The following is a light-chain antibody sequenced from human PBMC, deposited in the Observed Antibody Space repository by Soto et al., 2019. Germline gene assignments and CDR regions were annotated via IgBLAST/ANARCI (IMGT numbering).Light chain of an antibody. V-gene: IGKV3-15*01. CDR2: CAS. J-gene: IGKJ1*01. Sequence: EIVMTQSPATLSVSPGERATLSCRASQSVSSNLAWYQQKPGHAPMLLIYCASTRATGIPARFSGRGSGTEFTLTITSLQSEDFAVYYCQQYNDWLWTFGQGTKVDI. CDR3: QQYNDWLWT. CDR1: QSVSSN.